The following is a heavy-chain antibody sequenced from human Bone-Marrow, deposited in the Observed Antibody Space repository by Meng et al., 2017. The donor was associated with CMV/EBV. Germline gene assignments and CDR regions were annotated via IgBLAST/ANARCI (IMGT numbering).Heavy chain of an antibody. Sequence: SETLSLTCAVYGGSFSGYYWSWIRQPPGKGLEWIGEINHSGSTNYNPSLKSPVTISVDTSKNQFSLNLTSVTAADTAVYYCARDDRVVPGRYYGMDVWGQGTTVTVSS. CDR3: ARDDRVVPGRYYGMDV. V-gene: IGHV4-34*01. D-gene: IGHD2-2*01. CDR1: GGSFSGYY. J-gene: IGHJ6*02. CDR2: INHSGST.